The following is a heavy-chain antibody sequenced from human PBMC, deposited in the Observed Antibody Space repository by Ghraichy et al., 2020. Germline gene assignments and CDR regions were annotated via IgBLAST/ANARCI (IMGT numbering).Heavy chain of an antibody. J-gene: IGHJ4*02. V-gene: IGHV3-7*01. CDR3: ARDSGNSGYDIFDY. D-gene: IGHD5-12*01. CDR2: IKQDGSEK. CDR1: GFTFSRYW. Sequence: GGSLRLSCAASGFTFSRYWMTWVRQAPGKGLEWVANIKQDGSEKNYVDSVKGRFTISRDNAKNSLYLQVNSLRGEDTAVYYCARDSGNSGYDIFDYWGQGTLVTVSS.